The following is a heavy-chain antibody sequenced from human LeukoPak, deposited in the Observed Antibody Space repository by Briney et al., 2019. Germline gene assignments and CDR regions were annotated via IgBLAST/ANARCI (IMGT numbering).Heavy chain of an antibody. CDR3: ARAYYGSSGYYSSYFDY. Sequence: SETLSLTCAVYGGSFSGYYWSWIRQPPGKGLEWIGEINHSGSTNYNPSLKSRVTISVDTSKNQFSLKLSSVTAADTAVYYCARAYYGSSGYYSSYFDYWGQGTLVTVSS. CDR1: GGSFSGYY. J-gene: IGHJ4*02. CDR2: INHSGST. V-gene: IGHV4-34*01. D-gene: IGHD3-22*01.